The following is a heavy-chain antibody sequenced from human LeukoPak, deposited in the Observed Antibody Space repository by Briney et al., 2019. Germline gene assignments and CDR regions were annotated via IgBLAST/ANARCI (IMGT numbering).Heavy chain of an antibody. V-gene: IGHV4-39*07. CDR1: GGSINSGNYY. J-gene: IGHJ4*02. D-gene: IGHD5-18*01. CDR2: IYYSGST. Sequence: SETLSLTRTVSGGSINSGNYYWGWIRQPPGKGLERIGSIYYSGSTYYNPSLKSRVTISVDTSKNQFSLKLSSVTAADTAVYYCARVKDTAYFDYWGQGTLVTVSS. CDR3: ARVKDTAYFDY.